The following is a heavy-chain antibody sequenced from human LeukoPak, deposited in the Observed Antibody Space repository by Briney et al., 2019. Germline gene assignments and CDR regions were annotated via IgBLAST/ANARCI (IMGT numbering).Heavy chain of an antibody. V-gene: IGHV3-7*05. Sequence: PGGSLRLSCAASGFTFSSYWMSWVRQAPGKGLKWVANIKQDGSVRYYVDSVKGRFTISRDNAMNSLYLQMNSLRAEDTAVYYCARDTATVTSVDYYGMDVWGQGTTVTVSS. CDR2: IKQDGSVR. D-gene: IGHD5-18*01. J-gene: IGHJ6*02. CDR3: ARDTATVTSVDYYGMDV. CDR1: GFTFSSYW.